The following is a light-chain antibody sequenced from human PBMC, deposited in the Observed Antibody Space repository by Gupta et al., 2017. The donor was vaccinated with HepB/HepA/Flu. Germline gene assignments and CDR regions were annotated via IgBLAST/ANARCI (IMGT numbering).Light chain of an antibody. Sequence: SYELTQPPSVSVSPGQTASITCSGDKLGDNYASWYQQKPGQPPILVMYQDNRRPAGIPERFSGYYSGNTATLTIGVTPAMDEDDYYSQAWYSSTVVFGGGTKLTVL. CDR1: KLGDNY. J-gene: IGLJ2*01. CDR3: QAWYSSTVV. V-gene: IGLV3-1*01. CDR2: QDN.